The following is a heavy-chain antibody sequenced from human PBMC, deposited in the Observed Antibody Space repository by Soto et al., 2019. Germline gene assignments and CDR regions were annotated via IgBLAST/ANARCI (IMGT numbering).Heavy chain of an antibody. CDR1: GGSISSGGYS. D-gene: IGHD4-17*01. CDR3: ASGLVTTLHY. CDR2: IYHSGST. V-gene: IGHV4-30-2*01. J-gene: IGHJ4*02. Sequence: SETLSLTCAVSGGSISSGGYSWSWIRQPPGKDLEWIGYIYHSGSTYYNQSLKKRVTKSVDRSKNQFSLKLSFVTAADTAVYYCASGLVTTLHYWGQGTLVTVS.